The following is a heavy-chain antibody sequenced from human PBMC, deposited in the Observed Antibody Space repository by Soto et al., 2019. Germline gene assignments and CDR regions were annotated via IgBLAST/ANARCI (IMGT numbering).Heavy chain of an antibody. Sequence: ASVKVSCKASGGTFSSYAISWVRQAPGQGLEWMGGIIPIFGTANYAQKFQGRVTITADESTSTAYMELSSLRSEDTAVYYCARDRDYSSPWGYYYGMDVWGQGTTVTVSS. J-gene: IGHJ6*02. CDR2: IIPIFGTA. D-gene: IGHD6-6*01. CDR3: ARDRDYSSPWGYYYGMDV. CDR1: GGTFSSYA. V-gene: IGHV1-69*13.